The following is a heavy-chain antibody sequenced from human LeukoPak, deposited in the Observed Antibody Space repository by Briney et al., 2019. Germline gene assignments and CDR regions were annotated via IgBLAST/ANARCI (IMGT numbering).Heavy chain of an antibody. Sequence: GASVKVSCKASGYTFTGYYMHWVRQAPGQGLEWMGWINPNSGDTNFAQKFQGRVTMTRDTSISTVYMELSRLRSDDTAVYYCLIPAVVATTSGTAFDIWGQGTMVTVSS. J-gene: IGHJ3*02. D-gene: IGHD2-15*01. CDR2: INPNSGDT. V-gene: IGHV1-2*02. CDR3: LIPAVVATTSGTAFDI. CDR1: GYTFTGYY.